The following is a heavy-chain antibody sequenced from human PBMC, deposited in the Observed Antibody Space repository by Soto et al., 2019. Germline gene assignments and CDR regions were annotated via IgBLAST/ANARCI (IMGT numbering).Heavy chain of an antibody. D-gene: IGHD3-9*01. CDR3: ARDLLRYPSLRYGMDV. CDR2: INPKNGGT. J-gene: IGHJ6*02. Sequence: GASVKVSCKASGYTFTGYYMHWVRQAPGQRLERKRWINPKNGGTKYAKKFQGWVTMTRDTSISTAYMEMSRLRSDDTAVFYCARDLLRYPSLRYGMDVWGQGTTVTVSS. V-gene: IGHV1-2*04. CDR1: GYTFTGYY.